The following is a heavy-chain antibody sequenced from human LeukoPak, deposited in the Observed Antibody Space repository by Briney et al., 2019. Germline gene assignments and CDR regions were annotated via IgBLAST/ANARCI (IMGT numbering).Heavy chain of an antibody. V-gene: IGHV4-34*01. CDR2: INHSGST. J-gene: IGHJ6*02. CDR1: GGSFSGYY. D-gene: IGHD3-10*01. CDR3: AKDGRTMVRGMDV. Sequence: SETLSLTCAVYGGSFSGYYWSWIRQPPGKGLEWIGEINHSGSTNYNPSLKSRVTISVDTSKNQFSLKLSSVTAADTAVYYCAKDGRTMVRGMDVWGQGTTVTVSS.